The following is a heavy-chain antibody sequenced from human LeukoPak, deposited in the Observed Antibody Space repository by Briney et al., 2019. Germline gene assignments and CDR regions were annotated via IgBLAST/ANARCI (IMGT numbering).Heavy chain of an antibody. CDR2: INHSGST. Sequence: PSETLSLTCAVYGGSFSGCYWSWIRQPPGKGLEWIGEINHSGSTNYNPSLKSRVTISVDTSKNQFSLKLSSVTAADTAVYYCAKSYDSSGYYYNWFDPWGQGTLVTVSS. CDR1: GGSFSGCY. V-gene: IGHV4-34*01. D-gene: IGHD3-22*01. CDR3: AKSYDSSGYYYNWFDP. J-gene: IGHJ5*02.